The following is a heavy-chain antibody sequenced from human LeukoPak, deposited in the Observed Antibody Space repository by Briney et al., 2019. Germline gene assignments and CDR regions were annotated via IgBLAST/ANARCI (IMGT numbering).Heavy chain of an antibody. J-gene: IGHJ2*01. CDR1: GFNFDDYA. CDR3: TRRAARWQFDL. Sequence: GGSLRLSCAVSGFNFDDYAMHWVRHAPGRGLEWVSGINWKTGNGIYADSVRGRFTISRDNAKNSLYLQMSSLRAEDTALYYCTRRAARWQFDLWGRGTLLTVSS. D-gene: IGHD5-24*01. CDR2: INWKTGNG. V-gene: IGHV3-9*01.